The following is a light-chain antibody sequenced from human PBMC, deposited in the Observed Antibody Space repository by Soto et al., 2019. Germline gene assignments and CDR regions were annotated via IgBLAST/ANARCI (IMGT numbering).Light chain of an antibody. CDR2: SNN. Sequence: QSVLTQPPSASGTPGQRVTISCSGSSSNIGSNTVNWYQQLPGTAPKLLIYSNNQRPSGVPDRFSGSKSGTSASLAISGLQSEDDADYYCAAWDDSLNGPVFGGGPKVTVL. CDR3: AAWDDSLNGPV. V-gene: IGLV1-44*01. CDR1: SSNIGSNT. J-gene: IGLJ2*01.